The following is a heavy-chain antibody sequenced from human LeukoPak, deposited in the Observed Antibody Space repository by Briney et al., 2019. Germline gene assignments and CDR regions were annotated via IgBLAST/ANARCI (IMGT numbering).Heavy chain of an antibody. CDR1: GYTFTSYG. V-gene: IGHV1-18*01. D-gene: IGHD3-3*01. Sequence: ASVKDSCKASGYTFTSYGINWVRQAPGQGLEWMGWISAYNGNTNYAQKLQGRLTMTADTSTSTTYMDLRSLRSDDTAVYYCARGELTIFGATDYYGMDVWGQGTTVTVS. CDR3: ARGELTIFGATDYYGMDV. CDR2: ISAYNGNT. J-gene: IGHJ6*02.